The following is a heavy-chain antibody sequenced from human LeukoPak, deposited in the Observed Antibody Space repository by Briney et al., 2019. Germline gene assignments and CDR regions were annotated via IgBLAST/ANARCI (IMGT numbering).Heavy chain of an antibody. J-gene: IGHJ3*02. D-gene: IGHD3-22*01. Sequence: PSQTLSLTCTVSGGSISSGGYFWRWICQHPGKGLERIGYIYYSGSTYYNRSRKSRATISVDTSKNQFSLQLSSVTAADTAVYFCARAGGYYYDTSGYSRDAFDIWGQGTMVTVSS. V-gene: IGHV4-31*03. CDR2: IYYSGST. CDR1: GGSISSGGYF. CDR3: ARAGGYYYDTSGYSRDAFDI.